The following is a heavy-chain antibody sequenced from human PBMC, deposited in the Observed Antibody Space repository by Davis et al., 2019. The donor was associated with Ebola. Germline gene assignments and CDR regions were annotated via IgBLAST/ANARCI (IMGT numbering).Heavy chain of an antibody. CDR2: ISYDGSNK. J-gene: IGHJ6*04. CDR1: GFTFSSYG. CDR3: ARDLTRHYYYGMDV. D-gene: IGHD3-9*01. V-gene: IGHV3-30*03. Sequence: GGSLRLSCAASGFTFSSYGMHWVRQAPGKGLEWVAVISYDGSNKYYADSVKGRFTISRDNSKNTLYLQMNSLRAEDTAVYYCARDLTRHYYYGMDVWGKGTTVTVSS.